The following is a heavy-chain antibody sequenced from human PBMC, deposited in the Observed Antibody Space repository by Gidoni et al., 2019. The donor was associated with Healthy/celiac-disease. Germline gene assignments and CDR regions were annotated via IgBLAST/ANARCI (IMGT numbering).Heavy chain of an antibody. D-gene: IGHD6-19*01. CDR1: GGSIRSSSYY. J-gene: IGHJ4*02. CDR2: IYYSGST. Sequence: QLQLQESGPGLVKPSETLSLTCTVSGGSIRSSSYYWGWIRQPPGKGLEWIGSIYYSGSTYYNPSLKSRVTISVDTSKNQFSLKLSSVTAADTAVYYCARDRGSSGWLELYYFDYWGQGTLVTVSS. CDR3: ARDRGSSGWLELYYFDY. V-gene: IGHV4-39*07.